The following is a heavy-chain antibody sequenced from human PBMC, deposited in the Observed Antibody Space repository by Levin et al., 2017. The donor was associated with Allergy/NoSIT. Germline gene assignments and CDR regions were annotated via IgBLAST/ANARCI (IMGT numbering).Heavy chain of an antibody. CDR3: AKDDGSSGRDASEI. D-gene: IGHD3-22*01. CDR2: VSRTGDTT. J-gene: IGHJ3*02. CDR1: GFTFSTYA. V-gene: IGHV3-23*01. Sequence: GGSLRLSCAASGFTFSTYAMSWVRQAPGKGLEWVSGVSRTGDTTYYADSVKGRFTVSRDNSKNALYLEMNSLRVEDTALYYCAKDDGSSGRDASEIWGQGTMVTVSS.